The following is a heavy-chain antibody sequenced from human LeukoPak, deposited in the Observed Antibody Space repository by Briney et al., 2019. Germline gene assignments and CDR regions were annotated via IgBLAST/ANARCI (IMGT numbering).Heavy chain of an antibody. V-gene: IGHV4-59*01. J-gene: IGHJ4*02. CDR2: VYYSGST. D-gene: IGHD4-17*01. CDR1: GDSISSYY. CDR3: ARAWGYGDLDY. Sequence: TSETLSLTCTVSGDSISSYYWSWIRQSPGKGLEWIGYVYYSGSTNYNPSLKSRVTISVDTSKNQFSLKLSSVTAADTAVYYCARAWGYGDLDYWGQGTLVTVSS.